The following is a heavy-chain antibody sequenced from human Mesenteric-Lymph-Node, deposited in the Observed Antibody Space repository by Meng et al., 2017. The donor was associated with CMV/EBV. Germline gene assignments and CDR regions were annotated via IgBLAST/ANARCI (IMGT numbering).Heavy chain of an antibody. Sequence: SGASVSSNSAAWTWIRQSPSRGLEWLGRTYYRSKWSNNYAVSVKSRITINPDTSKNQFSLQLNSVTPEDTAVYYCARDVDTAMVFDYWGQGTLVTVSS. CDR2: TYYRSKWSN. CDR1: GASVSSNSAA. V-gene: IGHV6-1*01. D-gene: IGHD5-18*01. J-gene: IGHJ4*02. CDR3: ARDVDTAMVFDY.